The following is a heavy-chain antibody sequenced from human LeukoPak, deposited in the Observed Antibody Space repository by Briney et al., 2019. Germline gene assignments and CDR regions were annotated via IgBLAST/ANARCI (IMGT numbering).Heavy chain of an antibody. D-gene: IGHD6-6*01. CDR3: ARDVEYSRSSSFFDC. V-gene: IGHV1-18*01. CDR1: GYTFTSYG. CDR2: ISAYNGNT. J-gene: IGHJ4*02. Sequence: ASVKVSCKASGYTFTSYGISWVRQAPGQGLEWMGWISAYNGNTNYAQKLQGRVTMTTDTSTSTACMELRSLRSDDTAVYYCARDVEYSRSSSFFDCWGQGTLVTVSS.